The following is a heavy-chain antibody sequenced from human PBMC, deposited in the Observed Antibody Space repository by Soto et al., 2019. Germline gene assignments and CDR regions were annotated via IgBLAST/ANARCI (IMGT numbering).Heavy chain of an antibody. V-gene: IGHV1-69*01. D-gene: IGHD3-22*01. J-gene: IGHJ5*02. CDR2: IIPIFGTA. CDR3: SRDRYYYDSSVGYCFDL. Sequence: SVTVSFTSSGGTFSRCAIGWVLQAPDQGLEWMGGIIPIFGTANYAQKFQGRVTITADESTSTAYMELSSLRSEDTAVYYCSRDRYYYDSSVGYCFDLWGQGTLVTVSS. CDR1: GGTFSRCA.